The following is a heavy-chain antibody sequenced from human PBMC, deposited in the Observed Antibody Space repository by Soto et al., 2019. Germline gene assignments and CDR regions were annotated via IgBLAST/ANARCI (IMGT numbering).Heavy chain of an antibody. CDR1: GFTFSRYS. Sequence: EVKLVESGGDLVKPGGSLRLSCAVSGFTFSRYSMDWVRQAPGKGLEWVASISSSSTYIYYADSVKGRFTISRDNAKNSLYLQMNSLRAEDTAVYFCARLAGGYDFRAYWGQGTLFAVSS. J-gene: IGHJ4*02. V-gene: IGHV3-21*01. CDR3: ARLAGGYDFRAY. CDR2: ISSSSTYI. D-gene: IGHD5-12*01.